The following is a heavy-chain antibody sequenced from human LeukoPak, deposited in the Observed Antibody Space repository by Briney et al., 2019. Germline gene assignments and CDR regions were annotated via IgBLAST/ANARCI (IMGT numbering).Heavy chain of an antibody. V-gene: IGHV4-34*01. CDR3: ASTERCSTTCPLDY. CDR1: GXSFRGYY. J-gene: IGHJ4*02. D-gene: IGHD2-2*01. Sequence: PSETLSLTCAVYGXSFRGYYWSWIRQPPGKGLEWIGEINHSGSTNYNPSLKSRVTISLDTSMKKFSLKLNSVTAADTAVYYCASTERCSTTCPLDYWGQGTLVTVSS. CDR2: INHSGST.